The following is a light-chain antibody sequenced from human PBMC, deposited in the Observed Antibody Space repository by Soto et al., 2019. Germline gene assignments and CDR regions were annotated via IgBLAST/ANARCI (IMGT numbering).Light chain of an antibody. CDR1: QTFSSSY. J-gene: IGKJ2*01. CDR3: QQYGRSPVT. V-gene: IGKV3-20*01. Sequence: VLSQSPGTLSVSLGERVTLSCRASQTFSSSYLAWYQHKPGQAPRLLIYGASTRATGVPDRVSGSGSGTDFSLTISRVEPEDFAVYYCQQYGRSPVTFGQGTKLEI. CDR2: GAS.